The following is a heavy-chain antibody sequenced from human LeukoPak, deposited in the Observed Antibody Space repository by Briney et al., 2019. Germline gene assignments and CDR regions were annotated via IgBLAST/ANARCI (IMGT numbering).Heavy chain of an antibody. V-gene: IGHV1-58*02. J-gene: IGHJ4*02. CDR2: IVVASGNT. CDR3: AAAPIEMQQRGFDY. Sequence: ASVKVSCKASGFTFTNSAMQWVRQARGQRLEWVGWIVVASGNTKYAQKFQERVTITRDMSTSTAYMELSSLRPEDTAVYYCAAAPIEMQQRGFDYWGQGTLVSVSS. CDR1: GFTFTNSA. D-gene: IGHD5-24*01.